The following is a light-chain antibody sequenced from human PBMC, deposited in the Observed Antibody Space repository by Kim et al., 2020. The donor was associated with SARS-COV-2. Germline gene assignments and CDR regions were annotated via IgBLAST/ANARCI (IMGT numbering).Light chain of an antibody. J-gene: IGKJ2*01. CDR3: QQYDDYPFT. CDR2: KAS. V-gene: IGKV1-5*03. CDR1: QSVSSC. Sequence: ASVGDTVNITCRASQSVSSCLAWYQQKPGKAPKVLIYKASTLESGVPSRFSGSESGTEFTLTVRGLQPDDFATYYCQQYDDYPFTFGQGTKLEI.